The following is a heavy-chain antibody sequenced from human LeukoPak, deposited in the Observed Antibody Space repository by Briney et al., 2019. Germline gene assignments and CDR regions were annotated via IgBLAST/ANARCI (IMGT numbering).Heavy chain of an antibody. V-gene: IGHV3-21*01. J-gene: IGHJ5*02. CDR1: GFTFSSYW. CDR3: ARAGLAARRNWFDP. Sequence: PGGSLRLSCAASGFTFSSYWLHWVRQAPGKGLDWVSSISSSSSYIYYADSVKGRFTISRDNAKNSLYLQMNSLRAEDTAVYYCARAGLAARRNWFDPWGQGTLVTVSS. CDR2: ISSSSSYI. D-gene: IGHD6-6*01.